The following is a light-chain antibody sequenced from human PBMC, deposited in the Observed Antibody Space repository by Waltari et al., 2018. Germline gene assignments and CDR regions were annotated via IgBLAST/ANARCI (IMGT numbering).Light chain of an antibody. J-gene: IGKJ2*01. V-gene: IGKV3-15*01. CDR2: GAF. CDR1: QNVNTN. CDR3: HQYNSWPPYT. Sequence: EVVMTQSPATLSVSPGERATLPCRASQNVNTNVAWYQQKPGQPPRLLIYGAFSTATGIPARFSGSGSGTEFTFTISSLQSEDFAVYYCHQYNSWPPYTFGQGTKLEIK.